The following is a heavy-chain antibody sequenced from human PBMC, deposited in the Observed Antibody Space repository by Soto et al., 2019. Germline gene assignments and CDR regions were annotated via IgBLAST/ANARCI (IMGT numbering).Heavy chain of an antibody. V-gene: IGHV1-69*13. D-gene: IGHD2-2*02. CDR1: GGTLSSYA. CDR3: ASYLGPRIVVVPAAIEDYYYYGMDV. Sequence: SVKVSCKASGGTLSSYAISWVRQAPGQGLEWMGGIIPIFGTANYAQKFQGRVTITADESTSTAYMELSSLRSEDTAVYYCASYLGPRIVVVPAAIEDYYYYGMDVWGQGTTVTVSS. CDR2: IIPIFGTA. J-gene: IGHJ6*02.